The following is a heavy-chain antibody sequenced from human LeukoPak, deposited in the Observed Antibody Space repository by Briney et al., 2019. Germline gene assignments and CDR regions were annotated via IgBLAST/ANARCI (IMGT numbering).Heavy chain of an antibody. J-gene: IGHJ4*02. Sequence: ASVKVSCKASGYTFTDYYMHWVRQAPGQGLEWMGWLNPNSGDTNYAQKFQGRVSMTRDTSISTAYMDLSDLRSDDTAVYYCARGRNIEMATMSGGSDYWGQGTLVTVSS. D-gene: IGHD5-24*01. CDR1: GYTFTDYY. CDR3: ARGRNIEMATMSGGSDY. V-gene: IGHV1-2*02. CDR2: LNPNSGDT.